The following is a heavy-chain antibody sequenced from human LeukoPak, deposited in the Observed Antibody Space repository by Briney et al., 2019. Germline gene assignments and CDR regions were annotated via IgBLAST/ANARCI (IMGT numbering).Heavy chain of an antibody. V-gene: IGHV3-9*01. CDR3: AKDKGRGWYTYFDY. J-gene: IGHJ4*02. D-gene: IGHD6-19*01. Sequence: AGGSLTLSCAASGFTFDDYAMHWVRQAPGKGLEWVSGISWNSGSIGYADSVKGRFTISRDNAKNSLYLQMNSLRAEDTALYYCAKDKGRGWYTYFDYWGQGTLVTVSS. CDR1: GFTFDDYA. CDR2: ISWNSGSI.